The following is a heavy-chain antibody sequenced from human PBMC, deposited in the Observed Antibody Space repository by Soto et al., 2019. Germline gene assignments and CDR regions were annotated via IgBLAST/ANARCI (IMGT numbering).Heavy chain of an antibody. Sequence: ASVKVSCKASGYTFTSYGISWVRQAPGQGLEWMGWISAYNGNTNYAQKLQGRVTMTTDTSTSTAYVELRSLRSDDTAVYYCARDQGIYSSSWFYYYGMDVWGQGTTVTVSS. CDR3: ARDQGIYSSSWFYYYGMDV. J-gene: IGHJ6*02. CDR1: GYTFTSYG. V-gene: IGHV1-18*01. D-gene: IGHD6-13*01. CDR2: ISAYNGNT.